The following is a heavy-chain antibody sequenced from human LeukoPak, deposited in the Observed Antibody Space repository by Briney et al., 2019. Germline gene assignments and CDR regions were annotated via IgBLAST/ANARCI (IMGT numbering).Heavy chain of an antibody. CDR1: GGSFSGYY. CDR3: ARRGAAVGR. CDR2: INHSGST. Sequence: SETLSLTCAVYGGSFSGYYWSWIRQAPGKGLEWIGEINHSGSTNYNPSLKSRVTISVDTSKNQFSLKLDSVTAADTAVYYCARRGAAVGRWGQGTLVTVSS. D-gene: IGHD6-13*01. V-gene: IGHV4-34*01. J-gene: IGHJ4*02.